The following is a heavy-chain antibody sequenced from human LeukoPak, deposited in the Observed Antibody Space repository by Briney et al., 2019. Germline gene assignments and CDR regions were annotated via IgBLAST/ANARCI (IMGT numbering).Heavy chain of an antibody. CDR1: GYIFTGYY. CDR3: ARAGERWLHLLY. D-gene: IGHD5-24*01. V-gene: IGHV1-2*02. J-gene: IGHJ4*02. Sequence: ASVKVSCKASGYIFTGYYIHWVRQAPGQGLEWMGWINPNSGGTNYARRFQGRVTMTRDTSISTACMDLSRLRSDDTAVYYCARAGERWLHLLYWGQGALVTVSS. CDR2: INPNSGGT.